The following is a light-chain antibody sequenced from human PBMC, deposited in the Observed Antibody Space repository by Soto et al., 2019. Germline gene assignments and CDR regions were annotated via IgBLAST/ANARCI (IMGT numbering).Light chain of an antibody. CDR1: QSLLHSNGYNY. CDR3: MQALQPPLT. CDR2: LVS. V-gene: IGKV2-28*01. Sequence: EIVLTQSPLSLPVTPGEPASISCRSSQSLLHSNGYNYVDWYLQKPGQSPKLLIDLVSNRASGVPGRFSGSGSGTDFTLKISRVEAEDVGHYYCMQALQPPLTFGQGTRLESK. J-gene: IGKJ5*01.